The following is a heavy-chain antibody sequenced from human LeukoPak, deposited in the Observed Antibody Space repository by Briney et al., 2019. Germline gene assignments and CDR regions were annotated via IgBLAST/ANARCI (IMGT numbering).Heavy chain of an antibody. D-gene: IGHD4-17*01. CDR1: GFTFSSYE. Sequence: PGGSLTLSCAASGFTFSSYEMNWVRQAPGKGLEWFSYISSSGRTIYSADSVKGRFTIPRDNAKNSLYLQMHSLRAEDTAVCYCARAVDGTVSTPDAFDIWGQGTMVTVSS. J-gene: IGHJ3*02. CDR2: ISSSGRTI. V-gene: IGHV3-48*03. CDR3: ARAVDGTVSTPDAFDI.